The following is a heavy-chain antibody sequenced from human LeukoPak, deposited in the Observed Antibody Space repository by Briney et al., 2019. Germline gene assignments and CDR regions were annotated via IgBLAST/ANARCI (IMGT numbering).Heavy chain of an antibody. CDR2: IPYDGSSK. CDR3: AREGNSGGYFDY. CDR1: GFTFSSYG. J-gene: IGHJ4*02. D-gene: IGHD1-7*01. V-gene: IGHV3-30*03. Sequence: GGSLRLSCAASGFTFSSYGMHWVRQAPGKGLEWVAVIPYDGSSKYYADSVKGRFTISRDNSKNTLYLQMNSLRAEDTAVYYCAREGNSGGYFDYWGQGTLVTASS.